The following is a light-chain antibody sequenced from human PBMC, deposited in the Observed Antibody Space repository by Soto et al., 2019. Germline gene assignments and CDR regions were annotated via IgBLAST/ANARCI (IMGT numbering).Light chain of an antibody. Sequence: QSVLTQPPSASGTPGQRVTISCSGSSSNIESNTVTWYQQLPGTAPKLVIYSNYDRPSGVPDRFSGSTSGTSASLVIRGLQSEDEADYYCGAWDDILNGYVFGGGTKVTV. CDR3: GAWDDILNGYV. V-gene: IGLV1-44*01. CDR2: SNY. J-gene: IGLJ1*01. CDR1: SSNIESNT.